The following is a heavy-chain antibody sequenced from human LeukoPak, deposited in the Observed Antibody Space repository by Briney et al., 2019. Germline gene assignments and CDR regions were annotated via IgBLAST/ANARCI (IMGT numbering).Heavy chain of an antibody. Sequence: PGGSLRLSCAASGFTFSSYAMSWVRQAPGKGLEWVSAISGSGGSTYYADSVKGRFTISRDNSKNTLYLQMNSLRAEDTAVYYCAKDHHELLWFGELWDPYDAFDIWGQGTMVTVSS. CDR1: GFTFSSYA. CDR2: ISGSGGST. V-gene: IGHV3-23*01. D-gene: IGHD3-10*01. CDR3: AKDHHELLWFGELWDPYDAFDI. J-gene: IGHJ3*02.